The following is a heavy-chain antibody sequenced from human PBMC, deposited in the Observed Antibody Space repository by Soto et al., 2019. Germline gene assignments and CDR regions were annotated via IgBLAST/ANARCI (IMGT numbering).Heavy chain of an antibody. CDR3: ARWGDGLGKPEEY. J-gene: IGHJ4*02. CDR2: ISAYNGNT. Sequence: ASLNVSFKASCYTFTIYCIILFLHSPGQGLEWMGWISAYNGNTYYAQKVQGRVTITTDTSTSTAYMELRSLGSDDTAVYYCARWGDGLGKPEEYWGKGTLVIVSS. CDR1: CYTFTIYC. D-gene: IGHD3-10*01. V-gene: IGHV1-18*01.